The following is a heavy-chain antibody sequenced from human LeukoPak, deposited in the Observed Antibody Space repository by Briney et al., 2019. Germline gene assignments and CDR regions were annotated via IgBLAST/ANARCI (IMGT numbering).Heavy chain of an antibody. V-gene: IGHV4-61*01. CDR2: IYYSGSA. CDR1: GGSISGIYS. CDR3: ARAGGVKTAALDLDY. D-gene: IGHD6-25*01. Sequence: SQTLSLTCTVSGGSISGIYSWSWIRQPPGKGLEWIGNIYYSGSANHNPSLKSRVTISRDTSKNQFSLKLTSVTTADTAVYYCARAGGVKTAALDLDYWGQGTLVTVSS. J-gene: IGHJ4*02.